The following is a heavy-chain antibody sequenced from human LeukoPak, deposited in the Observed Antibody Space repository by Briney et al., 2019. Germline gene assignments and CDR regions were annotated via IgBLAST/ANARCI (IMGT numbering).Heavy chain of an antibody. CDR2: IKQDGSEK. CDR1: GFTFNSYW. J-gene: IGHJ4*02. Sequence: PGGSLRLSCAASGFTFNSYWMTWVRQAPGKGLEWVANIKQDGSEKLYVDSVKGRFAISRDNAKNSLYLQMNSLRVEDTAVYYCARDSNRYTIFGPIDYWGQGTLVTVSS. V-gene: IGHV3-7*01. D-gene: IGHD3-3*01. CDR3: ARDSNRYTIFGPIDY.